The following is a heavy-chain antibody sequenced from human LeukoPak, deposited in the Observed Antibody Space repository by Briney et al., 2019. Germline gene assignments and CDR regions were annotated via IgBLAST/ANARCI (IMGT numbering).Heavy chain of an antibody. CDR1: GFTFSSYW. V-gene: IGHV3-23*01. CDR3: AKGETDSNSFDY. CDR2: LSGSGGST. J-gene: IGHJ4*02. Sequence: GGSLRLSCAASGFTFSSYWMYWVRQAPGKGLEWVSALSGSGGSTYYADSVKGRFTISRDNSKNTLYLQMNSLRAEDTALYYCAKGETDSNSFDYWGQGTLVTVSS. D-gene: IGHD4-11*01.